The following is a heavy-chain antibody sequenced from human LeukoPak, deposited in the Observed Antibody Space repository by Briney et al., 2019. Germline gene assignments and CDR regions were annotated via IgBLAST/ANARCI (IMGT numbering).Heavy chain of an antibody. Sequence: AAVKVSFKSSGYTFTSYGISGVRQAPGQGVEGMGWSSAYNGNTNYAQKLPGRVTMPTDTSTSTAYMELRSLRSDDTAVYYCARDRLPVHYYYGMDVWGQGTTVTVSS. CDR3: ARDRLPVHYYYGMDV. J-gene: IGHJ6*02. CDR1: GYTFTSYG. V-gene: IGHV1-18*01. CDR2: SSAYNGNT.